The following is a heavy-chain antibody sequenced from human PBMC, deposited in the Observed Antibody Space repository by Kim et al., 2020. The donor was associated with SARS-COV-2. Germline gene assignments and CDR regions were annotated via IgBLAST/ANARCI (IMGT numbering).Heavy chain of an antibody. Sequence: SETLSLTCAVYGGSFSGYYWSWIRQPPGKGLEWIGEINHSGSTNYNPSLKSRSTLSVDTSKNQFSLNLSSVTAAAPAVYYCARGDPIAAPGTGPTWFDP. D-gene: IGHD6-13*01. V-gene: IGHV4-34*01. CDR2: INHSGST. J-gene: IGHJ5*02. CDR3: ARGDPIAAPGTGPTWFDP. CDR1: GGSFSGYY.